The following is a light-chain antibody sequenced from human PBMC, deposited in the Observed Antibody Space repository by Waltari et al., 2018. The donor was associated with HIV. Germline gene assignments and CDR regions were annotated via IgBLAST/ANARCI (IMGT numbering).Light chain of an antibody. J-gene: IGLJ3*02. CDR1: SSDVGGYNY. Sequence: QSALPQPASVSGSPGQSITISCTGTSSDVGGYNYVSWYQQHPGKVPKLMIYDVTNRPSGVSNRFSGSKSGNTASLTISGLQVEDEADYYCSSYTSSSTWVFGGGTKLTVL. CDR3: SSYTSSSTWV. V-gene: IGLV2-14*03. CDR2: DVT.